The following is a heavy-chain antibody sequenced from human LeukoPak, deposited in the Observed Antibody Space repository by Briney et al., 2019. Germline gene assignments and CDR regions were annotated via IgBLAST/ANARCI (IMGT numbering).Heavy chain of an antibody. Sequence: SETLSLTCTVSGGSISSSSYYWGWIRQPPGKGLEWIGSIYYSGSTYYNPSLKSRVTISVDTSKNQFSLKLSSVTAADTAVYYCARWYYDFWSGHENNWFDPWGQRILVTVSS. D-gene: IGHD3-3*01. CDR2: IYYSGST. J-gene: IGHJ5*02. CDR1: GGSISSSSYY. V-gene: IGHV4-39*07. CDR3: ARWYYDFWSGHENNWFDP.